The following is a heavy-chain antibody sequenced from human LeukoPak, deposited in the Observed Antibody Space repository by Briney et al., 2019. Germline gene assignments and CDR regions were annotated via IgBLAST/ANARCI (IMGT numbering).Heavy chain of an antibody. V-gene: IGHV3-23*01. Sequence: GGSLRLSCIASGFTFSNYAMIWVRQAPGKGLEWVSGMSGSGDRTYYADSVKGRFTISRDNSKNTLYLQMNSLRAEDTAVYYCAEPYSPKVFDPWGPGTLVTVSS. CDR3: AEPYSPKVFDP. CDR1: GFTFSNYA. CDR2: MSGSGDRT. D-gene: IGHD6-13*01. J-gene: IGHJ5*02.